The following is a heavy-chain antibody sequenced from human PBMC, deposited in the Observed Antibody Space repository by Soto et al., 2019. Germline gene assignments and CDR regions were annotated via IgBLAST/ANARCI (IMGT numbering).Heavy chain of an antibody. CDR2: IKSKTDGGTT. Sequence: PGGSLRLSCAASGFTFSNAWMNWVRQAPGKGLEWVGRIKSKTDGGTTDYAAPVKGRFTISRDDSKNTLYLQMNSLKTEDTAVYYCTTDRGDFWSGYYRWALVAFDIWGQGTMVTVSS. CDR1: GFTFSNAW. D-gene: IGHD3-3*01. CDR3: TTDRGDFWSGYYRWALVAFDI. V-gene: IGHV3-15*07. J-gene: IGHJ3*02.